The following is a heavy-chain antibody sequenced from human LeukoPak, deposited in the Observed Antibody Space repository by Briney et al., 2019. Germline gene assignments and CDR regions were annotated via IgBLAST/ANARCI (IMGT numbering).Heavy chain of an antibody. Sequence: ASVKVSCKASGYTFSGYDVIWVRQATGRGLEWMGWMNPNSGNTGYAQKFQGRVTMTRNTSISTAYMELSSLRSEDTAVYYCARGLRWTDYWGQGTLVTVSS. D-gene: IGHD4-23*01. CDR2: MNPNSGNT. J-gene: IGHJ4*02. CDR3: ARGLRWTDY. V-gene: IGHV1-8*01. CDR1: GYTFSGYD.